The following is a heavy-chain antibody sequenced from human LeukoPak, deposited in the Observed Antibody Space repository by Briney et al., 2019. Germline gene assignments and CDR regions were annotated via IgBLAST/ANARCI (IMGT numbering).Heavy chain of an antibody. CDR3: ASTVVTPFSD. D-gene: IGHD4-23*01. CDR2: IRYDGSNK. CDR1: GFTFSSYG. V-gene: IGHV3-30*02. Sequence: GPLRLSCAASGFTFSSYGMHWVRQAPGKGLEWVAFIRYDGSNKYYADSVKGRFTISRDNSKNTLYLQMNSLRAEDTAVYYCASTVVTPFSDWGQGTLVTVSS. J-gene: IGHJ4*02.